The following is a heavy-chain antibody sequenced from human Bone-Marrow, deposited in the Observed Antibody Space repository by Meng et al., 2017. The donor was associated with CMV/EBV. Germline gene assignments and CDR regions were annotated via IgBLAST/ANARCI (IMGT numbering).Heavy chain of an antibody. J-gene: IGHJ4*02. CDR1: GFTFSNHA. Sequence: GGSLRLSCAASGFTFSNHAMHWVRQAPGKGLEWVALISYDDSNIYYADSVKGRFTISRDNSKNTLYLQMNSLRPDDTAVYYCVRGWIYCSSSSCVVDYWGQGTRVTGSS. CDR3: VRGWIYCSSSSCVVDY. CDR2: ISYDDSNI. V-gene: IGHV3-30-3*01. D-gene: IGHD2-2*01.